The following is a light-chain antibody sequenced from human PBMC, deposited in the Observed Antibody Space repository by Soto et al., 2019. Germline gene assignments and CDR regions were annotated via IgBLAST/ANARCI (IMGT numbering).Light chain of an antibody. CDR1: QTVRSY. J-gene: IGKJ5*01. Sequence: IVLTQSPATLSLWPGETAILSCRASQTVRSYLSWYQHKPGQAPRLLIYDASKRAPGIPARVSGSGSGTDFTLTISSLEPEDFAVYYCQQRSTSITFGQGTRLEIE. V-gene: IGKV3-11*01. CDR3: QQRSTSIT. CDR2: DAS.